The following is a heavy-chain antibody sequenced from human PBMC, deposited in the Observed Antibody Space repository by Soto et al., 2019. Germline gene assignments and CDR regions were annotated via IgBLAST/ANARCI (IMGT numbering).Heavy chain of an antibody. J-gene: IGHJ5*02. CDR2: IYTSGST. CDR1: GGSISSYY. Sequence: SETLSLTCTVSGGSISSYYWSWIRQPAGKGLEWIGRIYTSGSTNYNPSLKSRVTMSVDTSKNQFSLKLSSVTAADTAVYYCARDVRYYDSSGYYAWFDPWGQGTLVTVS. CDR3: ARDVRYYDSSGYYAWFDP. D-gene: IGHD3-22*01. V-gene: IGHV4-4*07.